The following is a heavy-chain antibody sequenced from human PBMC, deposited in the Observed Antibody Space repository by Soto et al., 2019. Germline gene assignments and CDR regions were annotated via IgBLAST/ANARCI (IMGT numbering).Heavy chain of an antibody. CDR1: GFSLSTTRVG. CDR3: AHSVVAGLGDYVDY. Sequence: QITLKESGPTLVKPTQTLTLTCTFSGFSLSTTRVGVGWIRQPPGKALEWLALIYWDDDKRYSPSLKSRLTITKDTSKNQVVLTMTNMDPVDTATYYCAHSVVAGLGDYVDYWGQGTLVTVSS. CDR2: IYWDDDK. J-gene: IGHJ4*02. V-gene: IGHV2-5*02. D-gene: IGHD6-19*01.